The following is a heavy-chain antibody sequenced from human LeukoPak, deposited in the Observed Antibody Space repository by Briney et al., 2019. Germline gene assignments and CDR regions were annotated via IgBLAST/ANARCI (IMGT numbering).Heavy chain of an antibody. CDR1: GGSFSGYY. D-gene: IGHD2-2*01. J-gene: IGHJ3*02. Sequence: SETLSLTCAAYGGSFSGYYWSWIRQPPGKGLEWIGEINHSGSTTYNPSLKSRVTISVDTSKNQFSLKLSSVTAADTAVYYCARGPLGYCSSTSCRGAFDIWGQGTMVTVSS. CDR2: INHSGST. V-gene: IGHV4-34*01. CDR3: ARGPLGYCSSTSCRGAFDI.